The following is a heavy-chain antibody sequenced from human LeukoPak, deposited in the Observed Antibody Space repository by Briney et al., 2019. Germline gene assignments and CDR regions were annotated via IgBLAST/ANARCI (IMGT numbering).Heavy chain of an antibody. CDR1: GGSISSYY. CDR3: ARHVLLWFGELYYFDY. D-gene: IGHD3-10*01. Sequence: PSETLSLTCTVSGGSISSYYWSWIRQPPGKGLEWIGYIYYSGSTNYNPSLKSRVTISVDTSKNQFSLKLSSVTAADTAVYYCARHVLLWFGELYYFDYWGQGTLVTVSP. V-gene: IGHV4-59*08. CDR2: IYYSGST. J-gene: IGHJ4*02.